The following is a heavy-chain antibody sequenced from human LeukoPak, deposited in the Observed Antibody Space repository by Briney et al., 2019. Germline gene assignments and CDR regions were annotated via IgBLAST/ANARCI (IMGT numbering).Heavy chain of an antibody. Sequence: ASVKVSCKASGYTFTGYYMHWVRQAPGQGLEWVGWINPNSGGTNYAQKFQGRVTMTRDTSISTAYMELSRLRSDDTAVYYCARDPWGSGSYGWFDPWGQGTLVTVSS. D-gene: IGHD3-10*01. J-gene: IGHJ5*02. CDR3: ARDPWGSGSYGWFDP. CDR2: INPNSGGT. V-gene: IGHV1-2*02. CDR1: GYTFTGYY.